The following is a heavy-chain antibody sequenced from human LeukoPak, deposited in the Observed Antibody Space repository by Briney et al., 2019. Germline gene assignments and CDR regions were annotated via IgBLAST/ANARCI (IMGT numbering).Heavy chain of an antibody. J-gene: IGHJ5*02. D-gene: IGHD6-19*01. CDR2: IYYSGTT. CDR1: GGSISSSSYY. CDR3: ARHSVDRSDWPKFDP. Sequence: PSETLSLTCTVSGGSISSSSYYWAWIRQPPGKGLEWIASIYYSGTTYYNPSLRSRVTISVDTSKNQFSLKLSSVTAADTAVFYCARHSVDRSDWPKFDPWGQGTLVTVSS. V-gene: IGHV4-39*01.